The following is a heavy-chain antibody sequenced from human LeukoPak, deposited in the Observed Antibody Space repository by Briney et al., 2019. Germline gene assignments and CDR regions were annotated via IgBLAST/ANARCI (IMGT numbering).Heavy chain of an antibody. J-gene: IGHJ4*02. Sequence: GGSLRLSCAASGFTFSSYWMSWVRQAPGQGLEWVSAVSGSGGSTYHTDSVKGRFTISRDNSKNTLYLQMNSLRAEDTAVYYCTKGRYSGSLERGFDYWGQGTLVTVSS. CDR2: VSGSGGST. CDR1: GFTFSSYW. V-gene: IGHV3-23*01. D-gene: IGHD1-26*01. CDR3: TKGRYSGSLERGFDY.